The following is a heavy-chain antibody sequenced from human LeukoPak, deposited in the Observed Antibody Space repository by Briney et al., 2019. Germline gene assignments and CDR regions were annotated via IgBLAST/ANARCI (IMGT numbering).Heavy chain of an antibody. Sequence: GGSLRLSCAASGFTVSSNYMSWVRQAPGKGLEWVSVIYSGGSTYYADSVKGRFTISRDNSKNTLYLQMNSLRAEDTAVYYCASLRSGSHFDYWGQGTLVTVSS. CDR1: GFTVSSNY. V-gene: IGHV3-53*01. CDR2: IYSGGST. D-gene: IGHD3-3*01. CDR3: ASLRSGSHFDY. J-gene: IGHJ4*02.